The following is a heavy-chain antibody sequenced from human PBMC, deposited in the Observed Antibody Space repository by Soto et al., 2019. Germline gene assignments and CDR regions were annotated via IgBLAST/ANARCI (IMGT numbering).Heavy chain of an antibody. CDR1: GFTFSMYW. V-gene: IGHV3-74*01. CDR3: TRGPRSTSTGTGAF. Sequence: LRLSCAASGFTFSMYWMHWVRQVPGKGPEWVSRINDDGISTNYADSVKGRFTISRDNAKNILYLQMNALRVEDTAVYYCTRGPRSTSTGTGAFWGQGTLVTVSS. J-gene: IGHJ4*02. D-gene: IGHD1-1*01. CDR2: INDDGIST.